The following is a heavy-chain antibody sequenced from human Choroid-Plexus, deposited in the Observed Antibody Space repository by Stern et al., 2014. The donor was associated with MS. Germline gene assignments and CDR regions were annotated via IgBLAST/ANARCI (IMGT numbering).Heavy chain of an antibody. J-gene: IGHJ5*02. CDR3: AKDRQYLTYFFDH. CDR2: VSYDGSNK. Sequence: QMQLVQSGGGVVQPGRPLRLSCVASGFTFGSWAMHWVRQAPGKGLEGVAGVSYDGSNKYDADSVKGRFTISRDNSQNTLYMQMSSLRPEDTAVYYCAKDRQYLTYFFDHWGQGSLVTVSS. D-gene: IGHD2/OR15-2a*01. V-gene: IGHV3-30*18. CDR1: GFTFGSWA.